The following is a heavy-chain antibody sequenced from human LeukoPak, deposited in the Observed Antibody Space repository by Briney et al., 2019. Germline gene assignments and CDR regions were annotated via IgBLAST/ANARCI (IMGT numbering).Heavy chain of an antibody. Sequence: PSETLSLTYAVYGGSFSGYYWSWIRQPPGKGLEWIGEINHSGSTNYNPSLKSRVTISVDTSKNQFSLKLSSVTAADTAVYYCARPWRGYCSSTSCSPVFGYWGQGTLVTVSS. CDR1: GGSFSGYY. V-gene: IGHV4-34*01. CDR2: INHSGST. CDR3: ARPWRGYCSSTSCSPVFGY. D-gene: IGHD2-2*01. J-gene: IGHJ4*02.